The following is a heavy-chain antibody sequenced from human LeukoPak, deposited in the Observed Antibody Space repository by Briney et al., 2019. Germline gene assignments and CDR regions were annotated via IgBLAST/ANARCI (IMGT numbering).Heavy chain of an antibody. V-gene: IGHV3-23*01. CDR1: GFTFSSYA. Sequence: GGSLRLTCVASGFTFSSYAMSWVRQAPGKGLEWVSGISGSGGSTYYADSVKGRFTISRDNSKNTLFLQMNSLRAEDTAVYYCAKETYSSGWYPYFDYWGQGTLVTVSS. CDR3: AKETYSSGWYPYFDY. J-gene: IGHJ4*02. CDR2: ISGSGGST. D-gene: IGHD6-19*01.